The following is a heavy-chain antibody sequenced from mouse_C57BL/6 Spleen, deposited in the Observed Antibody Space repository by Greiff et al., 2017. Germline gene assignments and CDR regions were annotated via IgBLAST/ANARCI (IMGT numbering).Heavy chain of an antibody. D-gene: IGHD1-3*01. V-gene: IGHV1-72*01. J-gene: IGHJ2*01. CDR1: GYTFTGYW. CDR3: ASEAYNSNDLDY. Sequence: QVQLQQPGAELVKPGASVKLSCTASGYTFTGYWMHWVQQRPGRGLEWIGRIDPNSGGTKYNEKVKSKATLTVDKPPSTAYMQLSSLTSEDSAVYYCASEAYNSNDLDYWGQGTTLTVSS. CDR2: IDPNSGGT.